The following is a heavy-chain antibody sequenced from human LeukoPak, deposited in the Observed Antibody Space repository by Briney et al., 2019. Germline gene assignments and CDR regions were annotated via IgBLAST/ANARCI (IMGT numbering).Heavy chain of an antibody. Sequence: SETLSLTCTVSSDSIYSSNYYWGWIRQPPGKGLEWIGSIYYSGSTYYNSSLKSRVTISVDTSKNQFSLKLSSLTAADTAVYYCARAAYCGGDCYLFDYWGQGALVTVFS. CDR2: IYYSGST. V-gene: IGHV4-39*01. CDR1: SDSIYSSNYY. CDR3: ARAAYCGGDCYLFDY. J-gene: IGHJ4*02. D-gene: IGHD2-21*02.